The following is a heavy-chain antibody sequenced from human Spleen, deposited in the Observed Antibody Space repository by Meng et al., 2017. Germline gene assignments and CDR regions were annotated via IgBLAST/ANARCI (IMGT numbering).Heavy chain of an antibody. V-gene: IGHV4-34*09. CDR1: GGSFSGYY. Sequence: SETLSLTCAVYGGSFSGYYWSWIRQPPGKGLEWIGEINHSGSTNYNPSLKSRVTISVDTSKNQFSLKLSSVTAADTAVYYCARLVYDYVWGGYYFDYWGQGTLVTVSS. D-gene: IGHD3-16*01. J-gene: IGHJ4*02. CDR3: ARLVYDYVWGGYYFDY. CDR2: INHSGST.